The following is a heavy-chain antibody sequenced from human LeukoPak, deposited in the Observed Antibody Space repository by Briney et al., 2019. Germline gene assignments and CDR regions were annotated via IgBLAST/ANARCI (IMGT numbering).Heavy chain of an antibody. V-gene: IGHV1-18*01. CDR1: GYTFPRYG. CDR3: ARARYLAGSRDDAFDF. Sequence: ASVTVSCKASGYTFPRYGISWVRQAPGQGLEWMAWISAYNGNTDYAQTLQGRVTITTDTSTSTAYMEMRSLRSADTAVYYCARARYLAGSRDDAFDFCGEGTLVTVSA. CDR2: ISAYNGNT. J-gene: IGHJ3*01. D-gene: IGHD1-26*01.